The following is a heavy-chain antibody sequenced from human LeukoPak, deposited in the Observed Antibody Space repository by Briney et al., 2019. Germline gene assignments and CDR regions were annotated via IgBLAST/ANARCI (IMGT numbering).Heavy chain of an antibody. Sequence: GGSLRLSCAASGFTFSSYWMSWVRQAPGKGLEWVANIKQDGSEKYYVDSVKGRFTISRDNAKNLLYLQMNSLRVDDTAVYYCARRDIVVVVSDSDYWGQGTLVTVSS. CDR2: IKQDGSEK. D-gene: IGHD2-15*01. CDR3: ARRDIVVVVSDSDY. V-gene: IGHV3-7*03. J-gene: IGHJ4*02. CDR1: GFTFSSYW.